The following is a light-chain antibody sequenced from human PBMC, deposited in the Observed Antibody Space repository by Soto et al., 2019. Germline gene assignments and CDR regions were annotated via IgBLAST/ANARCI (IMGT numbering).Light chain of an antibody. J-gene: IGKJ5*01. CDR3: QQYNTWRQIT. V-gene: IGKV3-15*01. CDR2: GAS. CDR1: QSISRN. Sequence: EIVMTQSPATLSVSPGERATLSCRASQSISRNVGWYQQRPGQAPRLLIYGASTRATGIPARFSGSGSGTEFTLTISSLESEDSAVYYCQQYNTWRQITFGQGTRLEIK.